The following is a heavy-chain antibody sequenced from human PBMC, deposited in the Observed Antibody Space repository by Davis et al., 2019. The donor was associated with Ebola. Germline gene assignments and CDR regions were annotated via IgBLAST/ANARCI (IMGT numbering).Heavy chain of an antibody. J-gene: IGHJ4*02. CDR1: GFTFDDYT. V-gene: IGHV3-21*01. CDR2: ISSSSSYI. D-gene: IGHD2-2*01. Sequence: GESLKISCAASGFTFDDYTMHWVRQAPGKGLEWVSSISSSSSYIYYADSVKGRFTISRDNAKNSLYLQMDGLRAEDSAVYFCARDRVVVLPAVLYYFDLWGQGTLVTVSS. CDR3: ARDRVVVLPAVLYYFDL.